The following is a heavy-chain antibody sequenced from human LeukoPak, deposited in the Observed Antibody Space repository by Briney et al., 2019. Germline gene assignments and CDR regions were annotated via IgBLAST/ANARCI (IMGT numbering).Heavy chain of an antibody. CDR1: RFTYRSDS. CDR3: ARDTYYDILTGPSRLDV. Sequence: GGSLRLSRAASRFTYRSDSTNWVPQAPARALECVSSISSSSSYIYYADSVKGRFTISRDNAKNSLYLQMNSLRAEDTAVYYCARDTYYDILTGPSRLDVWGKGTTVTVSS. D-gene: IGHD3-9*01. J-gene: IGHJ6*04. CDR2: ISSSSSYI. V-gene: IGHV3-21*01.